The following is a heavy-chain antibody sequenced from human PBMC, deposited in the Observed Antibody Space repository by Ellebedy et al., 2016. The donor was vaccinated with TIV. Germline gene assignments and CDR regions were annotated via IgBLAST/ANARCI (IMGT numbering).Heavy chain of an antibody. Sequence: GESLKISXAASGFTFSSYSMSWVRQAPGKGLEWVSAISGSGGSTYYADSVKGRFTISRDNSKNTLYLQMNSLRAEDTAVYYCAKDKTFVLRSDVWGKGTTVTVSS. D-gene: IGHD3-3*01. CDR1: GFTFSSYS. J-gene: IGHJ6*04. CDR3: AKDKTFVLRSDV. CDR2: ISGSGGST. V-gene: IGHV3-23*01.